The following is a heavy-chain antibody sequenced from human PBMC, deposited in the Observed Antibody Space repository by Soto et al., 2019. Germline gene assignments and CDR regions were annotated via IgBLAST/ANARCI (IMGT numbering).Heavy chain of an antibody. CDR2: VSGYNDKT. J-gene: IGHJ4*02. V-gene: IGHV1-18*04. Sequence: QVQLVQSGAEVKKPGASVKVSCKASGYTFTNHGISWVRQAPGQGLELMGWVSGYNDKTKSAQKFQGRVTMNPDTSTSTAYMELRSLRSDDTAVYYCARDFYPVAYFFDYWGQGTLVTVSS. D-gene: IGHD2-21*01. CDR1: GYTFTNHG. CDR3: ARDFYPVAYFFDY.